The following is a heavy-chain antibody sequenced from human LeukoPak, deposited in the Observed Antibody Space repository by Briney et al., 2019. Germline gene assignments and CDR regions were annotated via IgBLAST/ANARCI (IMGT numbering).Heavy chain of an antibody. V-gene: IGHV3-15*01. Sequence: GGSLRLSCAASGFDFSDHGMHWVRQAPGKGLEWVGRIKSKTGGGTTDYAAPVKGRFTISRDDSKNTLYLQMNSLKTEDTAVYYCTTADGMDVWGQGTTVTVSS. CDR1: GFDFSDHG. CDR2: IKSKTGGGTT. CDR3: TTADGMDV. J-gene: IGHJ6*02.